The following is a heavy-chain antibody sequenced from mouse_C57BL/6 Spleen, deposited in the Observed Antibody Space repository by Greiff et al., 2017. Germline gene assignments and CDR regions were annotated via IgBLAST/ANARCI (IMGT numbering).Heavy chain of an antibody. CDR2: IYPGDGDT. D-gene: IGHD1-1*01. J-gene: IGHJ4*01. CDR1: GYAFSSSW. CDR3: ANYGSEAMDY. V-gene: IGHV1-82*01. Sequence: VQVVESGPELVKPGASVKISCKASGYAFSSSWMNWVKQRPGKGLEWIGRIYPGDGDTNYNGKFKGKATLTADKSSSTAYMQLSSLTSEDSAVYFCANYGSEAMDYWGQGTSVTVSS.